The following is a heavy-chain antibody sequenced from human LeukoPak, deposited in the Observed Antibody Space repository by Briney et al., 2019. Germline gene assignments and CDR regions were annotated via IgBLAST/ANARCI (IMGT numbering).Heavy chain of an antibody. D-gene: IGHD4-11*01. V-gene: IGHV5-51*01. CDR1: GYSFTSYW. CDR2: IYPGDSDT. Sequence: GESLKISCKGSGYSFTSYWIGWVRQMPGKGLEWMGIIYPGDSDTRYSPSFQGQVTISAVKSIGTAYLQWSSLKASDTAMYYCARHHTTTVTTIFDYWGQGTLVTVSS. CDR3: ARHHTTTVTTIFDY. J-gene: IGHJ4*02.